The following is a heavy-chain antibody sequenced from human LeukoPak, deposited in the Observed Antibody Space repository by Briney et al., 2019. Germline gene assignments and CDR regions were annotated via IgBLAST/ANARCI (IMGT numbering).Heavy chain of an antibody. CDR2: ITGGGGKT. D-gene: IGHD2/OR15-2a*01. CDR3: AKTFGWPFYFDY. V-gene: IGHV3-23*01. Sequence: GGSLRLSCAASGFTFSSYGMSWVGQAPGKGLEGVSGITGGGGKTYYADSLRGRFTISRDNSKNTLYLQVNSLRAEDTAVYYCAKTFGWPFYFDYWGQGTLVTVSS. CDR1: GFTFSSYG. J-gene: IGHJ4*02.